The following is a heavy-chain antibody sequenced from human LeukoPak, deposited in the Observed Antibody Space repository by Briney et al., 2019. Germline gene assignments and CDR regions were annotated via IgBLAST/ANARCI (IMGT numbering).Heavy chain of an antibody. CDR1: GGSLSSYY. J-gene: IGHJ4*02. Sequence: SETLSPTCTVSGGSLSSYYWSWIRQPPGKGLDWIGYIFYSGSTNYNPSLKSRVTMSVDTSKSQFSLKLSSVTAADTAIYYCARYNSGWSYFDYWGQGTLVTVSS. D-gene: IGHD6-19*01. CDR3: ARYNSGWSYFDY. CDR2: IFYSGST. V-gene: IGHV4-59*01.